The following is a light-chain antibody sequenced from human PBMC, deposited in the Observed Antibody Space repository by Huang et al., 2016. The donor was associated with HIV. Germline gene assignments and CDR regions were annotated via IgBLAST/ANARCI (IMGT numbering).Light chain of an antibody. Sequence: DIVMTQSPLSLPVTPGEPASITCKSSQSLLHSNGDNYLAWYLQKPGQSPQLLIYLGSNRAAGVPDRFSGSGSGTDFTLKINRVDAEDVGVYYCMQALQTPPYTFGQGTKLEIK. CDR2: LGS. V-gene: IGKV2-28*01. J-gene: IGKJ2*01. CDR1: QSLLHSNGDNY. CDR3: MQALQTPPYT.